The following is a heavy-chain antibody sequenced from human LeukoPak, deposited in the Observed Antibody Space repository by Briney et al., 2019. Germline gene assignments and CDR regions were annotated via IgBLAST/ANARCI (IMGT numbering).Heavy chain of an antibody. CDR1: HYTFTTYG. D-gene: IGHD1-20*01. CDR3: ARDSVYYWNEDYYYMDV. CDR2: ITTYIGNT. Sequence: ASVKASCKPSHYTFTTYGISWVRQAPGQGLEWMGRITTYIGNTNQAQTFQGRVTMTTDTSTSTAYVDLMSLRSDDTAVYYCARDSVYYWNEDYYYMDVWGKGTTVTVSS. V-gene: IGHV1-18*01. J-gene: IGHJ6*03.